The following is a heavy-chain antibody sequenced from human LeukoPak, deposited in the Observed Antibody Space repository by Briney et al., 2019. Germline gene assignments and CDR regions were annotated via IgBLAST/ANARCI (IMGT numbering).Heavy chain of an antibody. CDR1: GGTFSSYA. CDR3: ASLQESGYSYGYDY. V-gene: IGHV1-69*04. CDR2: IIPILGIA. Sequence: SVKVSCKASGGTFSSYAISWVRQAPGQGLEWMGRIIPILGIANYAQKFQGRVTITADKSTSTAYMELSSLRSEDTAVYYCASLQESGYSYGYDYWGQGTLVTVSS. D-gene: IGHD5-18*01. J-gene: IGHJ4*02.